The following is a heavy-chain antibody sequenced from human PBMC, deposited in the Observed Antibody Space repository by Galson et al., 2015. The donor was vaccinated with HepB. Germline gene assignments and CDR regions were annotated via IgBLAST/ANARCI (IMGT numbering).Heavy chain of an antibody. CDR2: IFWNDEK. Sequence: PALVKPTQTLTLTCNVSGFSLTSTRMGVSWIRQPPGKALEWLVDIFWNDEKSYSASLKSRIIISKDTSKSQVVLTLTNMDPVDTGTYFCARIAPRVAMVTQNYFDYWGQGALVTVSS. CDR1: GFSLTSTRMG. CDR3: ARIAPRVAMVTQNYFDY. J-gene: IGHJ4*02. D-gene: IGHD5-18*01. V-gene: IGHV2-26*01.